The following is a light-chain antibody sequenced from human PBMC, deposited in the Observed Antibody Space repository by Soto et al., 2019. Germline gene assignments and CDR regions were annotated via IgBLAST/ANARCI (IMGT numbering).Light chain of an antibody. Sequence: QSVLTQSPSASASLGASVRLTCTLSSGHSSYAIAWHQQQPEKGPRYLMKLNSAGSHRKGDGIPDRFSGSSSGSERYLTISSLQSEDEADYYCQTWGSCIYWVFGGGTKLTVL. CDR2: LNSAGSH. J-gene: IGLJ3*02. CDR1: SGHSSYA. CDR3: QTWGSCIYWV. V-gene: IGLV4-69*01.